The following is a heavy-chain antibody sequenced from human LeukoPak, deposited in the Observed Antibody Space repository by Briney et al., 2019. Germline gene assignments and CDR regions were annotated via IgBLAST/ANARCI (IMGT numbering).Heavy chain of an antibody. J-gene: IGHJ4*02. V-gene: IGHV4-61*02. CDR3: ARDLKYYYDSSGYYDN. D-gene: IGHD3-22*01. Sequence: PSETLSLTCTVSGGSISSGSYYWSWIRQPAGKGLEWNGRIYTSGSTNYNPSLKSRVTISVDKSKNQFSLKLSSVTAADTAVYYCARDLKYYYDSSGYYDNWGQGTLVTVSS. CDR1: GGSISSGSYY. CDR2: IYTSGST.